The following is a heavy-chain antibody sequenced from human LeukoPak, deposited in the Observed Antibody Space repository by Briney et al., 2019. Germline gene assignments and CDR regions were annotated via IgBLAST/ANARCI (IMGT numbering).Heavy chain of an antibody. J-gene: IGHJ5*02. V-gene: IGHV3-48*01. D-gene: IGHD3-10*01. CDR3: ARGAYGSGSYGDNWFDP. CDR2: ISTSSTTI. Sequence: PGGSLRLSCAASGFTFSSYSMNWVRQAPGKGLEWLSYISTSSTTIYYADSVKGRFTISRDNSKNTLYLQMNSLRAEDTAVYYCARGAYGSGSYGDNWFDPWGQGTLVTVSS. CDR1: GFTFSSYS.